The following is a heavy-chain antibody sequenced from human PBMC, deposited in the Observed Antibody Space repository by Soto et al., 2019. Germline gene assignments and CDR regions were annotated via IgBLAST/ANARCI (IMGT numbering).Heavy chain of an antibody. Sequence: SVKVSCKASGGTFSSYAISWVRQAPGQGLEWMGGIIPIFGTANYAQKFQGRVTITADESTSTAYMELSSLRSEDTAVYYCASRFREYQLPYYYYYGMDVWGQGTTVTVSS. J-gene: IGHJ6*02. V-gene: IGHV1-69*13. CDR2: IIPIFGTA. CDR3: ASRFREYQLPYYYYYGMDV. D-gene: IGHD2-2*01. CDR1: GGTFSSYA.